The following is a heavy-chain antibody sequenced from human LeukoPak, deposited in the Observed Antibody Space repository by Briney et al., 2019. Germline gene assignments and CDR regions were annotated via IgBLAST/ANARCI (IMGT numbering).Heavy chain of an antibody. D-gene: IGHD3-3*01. J-gene: IGHJ4*01. Sequence: ASVKVSCKASGGTFSSYAISWVRQAPGQGLEWMGGIIPIFGTANYAQKFQGRVTITADESTSTAYMELSSLRSEDTAVYYCARSTAFGVVIIPRRRDLDYWGQGTLVTVSS. V-gene: IGHV1-69*13. CDR1: GGTFSSYA. CDR3: ARSTAFGVVIIPRRRDLDY. CDR2: IIPIFGTA.